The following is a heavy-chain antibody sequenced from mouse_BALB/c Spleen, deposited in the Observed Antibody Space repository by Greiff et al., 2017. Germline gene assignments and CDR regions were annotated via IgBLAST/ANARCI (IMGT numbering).Heavy chain of an antibody. V-gene: IGHV1-5*01. CDR1: GYTFTSYW. Sequence: EVQGVESGTVLARPGASVKMSCKASGYTFTSYWMHWVKQRPGQGLEWIGAIYPGNSDTSYNQKFKGKAKLTAVTSTSTAYMELSSLTNEDSAVYYCTKYGNSYYAMDYWGQGTSVTVSS. CDR2: IYPGNSDT. J-gene: IGHJ4*01. CDR3: TKYGNSYYAMDY. D-gene: IGHD2-10*02.